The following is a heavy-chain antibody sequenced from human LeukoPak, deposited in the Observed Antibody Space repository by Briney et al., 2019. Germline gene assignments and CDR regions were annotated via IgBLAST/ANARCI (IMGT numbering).Heavy chain of an antibody. CDR3: ARGPDYDILTGYFFYWYFDL. Sequence: PSETLSLTCAVYGGSFSGYYWSWMRQPPGKGLEWIGEINHSGSTNYSPSLKSRVTISVDTSKNQFSLKLSSVTAADTAVYYCARGPDYDILTGYFFYWYFDLWGRGTLVTVSS. CDR2: INHSGST. D-gene: IGHD3-9*01. V-gene: IGHV4-34*01. J-gene: IGHJ2*01. CDR1: GGSFSGYY.